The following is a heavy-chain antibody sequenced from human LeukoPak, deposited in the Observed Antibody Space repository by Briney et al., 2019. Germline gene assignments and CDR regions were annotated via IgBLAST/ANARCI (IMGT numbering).Heavy chain of an antibody. CDR3: ARGLDQTENY. J-gene: IGHJ4*02. CDR2: ISYDGNNQ. CDR1: GFTFTTYA. V-gene: IGHV3-30*04. D-gene: IGHD2-2*01. Sequence: GGSLRLSCAASGFTFTTYAMHWVRQAPGKGLEWVAVISYDGNNQYYADSVMGRFTISRDDSKNTLYLQMNSLRPDDTAVYYCARGLDQTENYWGQGTLVTVSS.